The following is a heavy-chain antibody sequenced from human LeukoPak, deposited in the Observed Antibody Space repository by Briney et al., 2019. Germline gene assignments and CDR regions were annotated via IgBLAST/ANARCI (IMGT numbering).Heavy chain of an antibody. J-gene: IGHJ6*02. V-gene: IGHV1-69*01. CDR2: IIPIFGTA. Sequence: GSSVKVSCKASGGTFSSYAISWVRQAPGQGLEWMGGIIPIFGTANYAQKFQGRVTITADESTSTAYMELSSLRSEDTAVYYCARYPRTTVTRGYYGMDVWGQGTTVTVSS. CDR1: GGTFSSYA. D-gene: IGHD4-11*01. CDR3: ARYPRTTVTRGYYGMDV.